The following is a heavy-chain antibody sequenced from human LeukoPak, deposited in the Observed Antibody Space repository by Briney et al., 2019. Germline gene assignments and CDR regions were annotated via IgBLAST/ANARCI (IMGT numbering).Heavy chain of an antibody. Sequence: ASVKVSCKASGYTFTGYYMHWVRQAPGQGLEWMGWINPDNGGTNYAQKFQGRVTMTRDMSISTAYMELSRLRSDDTAVYYCARDPSTSGYDYLYYFGYWGQGTLVTVSS. J-gene: IGHJ4*02. D-gene: IGHD5-12*01. CDR3: ARDPSTSGYDYLYYFGY. CDR1: GYTFTGYY. CDR2: INPDNGGT. V-gene: IGHV1-2*02.